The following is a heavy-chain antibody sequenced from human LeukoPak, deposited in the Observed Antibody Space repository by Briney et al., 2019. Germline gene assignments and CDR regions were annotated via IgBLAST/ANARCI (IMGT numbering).Heavy chain of an antibody. V-gene: IGHV4-59*01. CDR2: IYHSGST. CDR3: ARDAVGATGVFDY. D-gene: IGHD1-26*01. J-gene: IGHJ4*02. Sequence: PSETLSLTCTVSGGSISSYYWSWIRQPPGKGLEWIGYIYHSGSTNYNPSLKSRVTISVDTSKNQFSLKLSSVTAADTAVYYCARDAVGATGVFDYWGQGTLVTVSS. CDR1: GGSISSYY.